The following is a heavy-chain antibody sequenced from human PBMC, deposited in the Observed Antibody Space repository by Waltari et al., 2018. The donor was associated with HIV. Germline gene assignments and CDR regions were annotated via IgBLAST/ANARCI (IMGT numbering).Heavy chain of an antibody. CDR3: ARAGVVPALFDL. CDR2: VYHSGST. Sequence: QVQLQESGPGLLKPSETLSLTCVVSGYSISSDDNWGWVRHPPGKGLEWIGSVYHSGSTLHNPSLNSRVTISIDTSKSQFSLKRSSVTAADTAVYFCARAGVVPALFDLWGRGTLVTVSS. D-gene: IGHD3-3*01. CDR1: GYSISSDDN. V-gene: IGHV4-38-2*01. J-gene: IGHJ2*01.